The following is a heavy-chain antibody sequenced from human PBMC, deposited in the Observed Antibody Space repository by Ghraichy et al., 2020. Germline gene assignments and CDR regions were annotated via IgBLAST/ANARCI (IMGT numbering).Heavy chain of an antibody. CDR1: NGSINYYH. Sequence: SETLSLTCTVSNGSINYYHWSWIRQTPGKGLEWIGYIYSGGDTNYNPSLESRVSISVDTSKNHFSLRLTSVTAADTAVYYCARVAARGSYSTNWYLGEFDYWGQGTQVTVSS. J-gene: IGHJ4*02. D-gene: IGHD6-13*01. CDR2: IYSGGDT. V-gene: IGHV4-59*01. CDR3: ARVAARGSYSTNWYLGEFDY.